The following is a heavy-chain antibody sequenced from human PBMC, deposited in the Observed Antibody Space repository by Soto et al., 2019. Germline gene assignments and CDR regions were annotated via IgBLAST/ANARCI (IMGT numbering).Heavy chain of an antibody. CDR1: GFTFSSYW. J-gene: IGHJ4*02. V-gene: IGHV3-7*01. D-gene: IGHD2-15*01. CDR3: ARDRYCSGGSCLFFDC. Sequence: EVQLVESGGGLVQPGGSLRLSCAASGFTFSSYWMSWVRQAPGKGLEWVANIKQDGSEKYYVDSVKGRFTISRDNAKNSLYLQMNRLRAEDTAVYYCARDRYCSGGSCLFFDCWGQGTLVTVSS. CDR2: IKQDGSEK.